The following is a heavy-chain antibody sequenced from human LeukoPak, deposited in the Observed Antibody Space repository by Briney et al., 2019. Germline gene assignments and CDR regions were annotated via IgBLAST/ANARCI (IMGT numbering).Heavy chain of an antibody. Sequence: ASVKVSCKVSGYTLTELSMHWVRQALGKGLEWMGGFDPEDGETIYAQKFQGRVTMTEDTSTDTAYMELSSLRSEDTAVYYCATDYPSGYAFDIWGQGTMVTVSS. V-gene: IGHV1-24*01. J-gene: IGHJ3*02. CDR1: GYTLTELS. CDR2: FDPEDGET. D-gene: IGHD3-3*01. CDR3: ATDYPSGYAFDI.